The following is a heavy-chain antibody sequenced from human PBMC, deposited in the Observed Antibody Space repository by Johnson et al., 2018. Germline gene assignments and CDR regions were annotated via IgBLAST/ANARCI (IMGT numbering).Heavy chain of an antibody. J-gene: IGHJ3*02. CDR1: GFTFSSYA. Sequence: EVQLVETGGGVVQPGRSXRLSCAASGFTFSSYAMSWVRQAPGKGLEWVSAIIGSGGTTYYADSVKGRFTISRDNSKNTLYLQMNSLRAEDTAVYSCASSLEAQAFDIWGQGTMVTVSS. V-gene: IGHV3-23*04. CDR3: ASSLEAQAFDI. D-gene: IGHD1-1*01. CDR2: IIGSGGTT.